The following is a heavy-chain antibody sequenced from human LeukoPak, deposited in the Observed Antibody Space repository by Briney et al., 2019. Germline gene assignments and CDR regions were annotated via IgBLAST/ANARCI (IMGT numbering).Heavy chain of an antibody. V-gene: IGHV4-39*01. D-gene: IGHD1-26*01. Sequence: PSETLSLTCTVSGGPISSSSYYWGWIRQPPGKGLEWIGSIYYSGSTYYNPSLKSRVTISVDTSKNQFSLQLSSVTAADTAVYYCARAYPYSGSKGAFDIWGQGTMVTVSS. CDR3: ARAYPYSGSKGAFDI. CDR1: GGPISSSSYY. CDR2: IYYSGST. J-gene: IGHJ3*02.